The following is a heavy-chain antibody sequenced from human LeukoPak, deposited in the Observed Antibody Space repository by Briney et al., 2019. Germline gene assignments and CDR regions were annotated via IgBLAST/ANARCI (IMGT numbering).Heavy chain of an antibody. Sequence: GGSLRLSCAASGFTFSSYGMHWVRQAPGKGLEWVAFIRYDGSNKYYADSVKGRFTISRDNSKNTLYLQMNSLRAEDTAVYYCAKARGQLLVDFDYWGQGTLVTVSS. J-gene: IGHJ4*02. CDR2: IRYDGSNK. V-gene: IGHV3-30*02. D-gene: IGHD6-19*01. CDR1: GFTFSSYG. CDR3: AKARGQLLVDFDY.